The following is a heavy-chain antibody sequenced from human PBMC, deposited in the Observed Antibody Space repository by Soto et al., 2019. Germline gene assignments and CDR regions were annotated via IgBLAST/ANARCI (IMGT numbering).Heavy chain of an antibody. CDR2: ISGSGGST. Sequence: EVQLLESGGGLVQPGGSLRLSCAASGFTFSSYAMSWVRQAPGKGLEWVSAISGSGGSTYYADSVKGRFTISRDNSKNTLYLQMNSLRAEDTAVYYCAKTVDLWSGYYGNRQYYFDYWGQGTLVTVSS. J-gene: IGHJ4*02. D-gene: IGHD3-3*01. CDR3: AKTVDLWSGYYGNRQYYFDY. V-gene: IGHV3-23*01. CDR1: GFTFSSYA.